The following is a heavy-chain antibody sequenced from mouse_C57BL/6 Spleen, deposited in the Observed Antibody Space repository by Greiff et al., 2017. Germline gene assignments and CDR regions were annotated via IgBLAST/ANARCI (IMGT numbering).Heavy chain of an antibody. D-gene: IGHD2-1*01. CDR1: GYTFTDYE. CDR2: IDPETGGT. CDR3: TRWGGNNGAAWFAY. Sequence: QVQLQQSGAELVRPGASVTLSCKASGYTFTDYEMHWVKQTPVHGLEWIGAIDPETGGTAYNQKFKGKAILTADKSSSTAYMEHRSLTSEDSAVFYCTRWGGNNGAAWFAYWGQGTLVTVSA. J-gene: IGHJ3*01. V-gene: IGHV1-15*01.